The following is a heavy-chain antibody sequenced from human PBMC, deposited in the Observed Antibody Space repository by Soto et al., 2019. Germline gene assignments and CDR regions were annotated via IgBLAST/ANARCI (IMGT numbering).Heavy chain of an antibody. CDR1: GGSISSSSYY. J-gene: IGHJ4*02. V-gene: IGHV4-39*07. Sequence: SETLSLTCTVSGGSISSSSYYWGWIRQPPGKGLEWIGSIYYSGSTYYNPSLKSRVTISVDTSKNQFSLKLSSVTAADTAVYYCARDPGGSSWYYFDYWGQGTLVTVSS. CDR2: IYYSGST. CDR3: ARDPGGSSWYYFDY. D-gene: IGHD6-13*01.